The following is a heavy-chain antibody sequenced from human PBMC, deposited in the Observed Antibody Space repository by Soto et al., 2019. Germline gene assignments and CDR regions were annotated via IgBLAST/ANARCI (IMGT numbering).Heavy chain of an antibody. D-gene: IGHD2-15*01. CDR2: ISASGGDT. CDR3: TTNGDCGRSSGYWHVDY. J-gene: IGHJ4*02. CDR1: GFMFDSYA. V-gene: IGHV3-23*01. Sequence: EVRLLESGGGLVQHGGSLRISCEASGFMFDSYAMSWVRRAPGKGLEWVSAISASGGDTYYSDSARGRITISRDNSKNMQYMQRNSLRFEDTAVYYCTTNGDCGRSSGYWHVDYWGKGILVTVSS.